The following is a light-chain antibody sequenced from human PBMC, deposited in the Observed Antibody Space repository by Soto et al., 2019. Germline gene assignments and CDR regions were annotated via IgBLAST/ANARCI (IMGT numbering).Light chain of an antibody. V-gene: IGKV1-5*01. J-gene: IGKJ2*01. CDR3: QQYNTYSYT. CDR2: DAS. CDR1: QSINIW. Sequence: DIQMTQSPSTLSASVGDRVTITCRASQSINIWLAWYQQKAGKAPKLLIYDASTLENRVPVRFSGSGSGPEFTLTIGGLQPDDFATYYCQQYNTYSYTFGKGTKLEIK.